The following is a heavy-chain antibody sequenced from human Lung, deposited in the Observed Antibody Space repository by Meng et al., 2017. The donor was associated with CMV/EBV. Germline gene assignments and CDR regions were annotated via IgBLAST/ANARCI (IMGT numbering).Heavy chain of an antibody. V-gene: IGHV3-7*01. J-gene: IGHJ4*02. CDR3: ATDTGSH. Sequence: LRLSCGASGFTFNTYWMTWVRQAPGKGLEWVATLNQDGSQKYYVDSVKGRFTVSKDNAKNSLSLQMSSLRVEDTAVYYCATDTGSHWGQGTLVTVSS. D-gene: IGHD3-10*01. CDR2: LNQDGSQK. CDR1: GFTFNTYW.